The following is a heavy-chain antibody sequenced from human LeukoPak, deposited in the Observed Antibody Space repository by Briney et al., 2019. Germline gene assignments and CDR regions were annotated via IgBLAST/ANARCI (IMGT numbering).Heavy chain of an antibody. J-gene: IGHJ4*02. Sequence: SETLFLTCAVYVDSFSDHYWTWIRQPPGKGLEWIGEIHHSGSTNYRLSLKSRVSISVDRSKNQFSLKLTSVTAADTAVYYCARSPATSWSNFDYWGQGTLVTVSS. D-gene: IGHD2-2*01. V-gene: IGHV4-34*01. CDR1: VDSFSDHY. CDR2: IHHSGST. CDR3: ARSPATSWSNFDY.